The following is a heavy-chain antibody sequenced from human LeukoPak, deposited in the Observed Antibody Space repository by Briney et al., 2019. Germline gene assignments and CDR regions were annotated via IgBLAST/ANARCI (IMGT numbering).Heavy chain of an antibody. J-gene: IGHJ6*02. Sequence: GGSLRLSCAASGFTFSSYAVSWVRQAPGKGLEWVSAISGSGGSTYYADSVKGRFTISRDNSKNTLYLQMNSLRAEDTAVYYCAKAHDYYYYYGMDVWGQGTTVTVSS. CDR3: AKAHDYYYYYGMDV. CDR1: GFTFSSYA. V-gene: IGHV3-23*01. CDR2: ISGSGGST.